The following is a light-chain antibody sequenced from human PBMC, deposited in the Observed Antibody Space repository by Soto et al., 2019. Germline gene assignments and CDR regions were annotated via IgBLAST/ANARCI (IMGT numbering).Light chain of an antibody. V-gene: IGLV2-14*01. CDR1: SXDVGGFEY. CDR3: GSITRSSTSV. CDR2: DVT. Sequence: QSALSQPASVSGSPGQSITISCTGTSXDVGGFEYVSWYQHQPGKAPKLIIYDVTKRPSGVSNRFSGSKSGNTASLTISGIQAEDEGDYYCGSITRSSTSVFGTGTKVNVL. J-gene: IGLJ1*01.